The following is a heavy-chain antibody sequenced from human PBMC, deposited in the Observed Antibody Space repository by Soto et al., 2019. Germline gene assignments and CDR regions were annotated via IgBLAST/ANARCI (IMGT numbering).Heavy chain of an antibody. CDR3: STDLGYYGLDV. Sequence: PGGSLRLSCAASEFTFSSYAMSWVRQAPGKGLEWVGRIKSKTDGETRDYAGPVKDRFTISRDDSKKTLYLQMNSLKTEDTAVYYCSTDLGYYGLDVWGQGTTVTVSS. CDR2: IKSKTDGETR. J-gene: IGHJ6*02. CDR1: EFTFSSYA. V-gene: IGHV3-15*01. D-gene: IGHD2-15*01.